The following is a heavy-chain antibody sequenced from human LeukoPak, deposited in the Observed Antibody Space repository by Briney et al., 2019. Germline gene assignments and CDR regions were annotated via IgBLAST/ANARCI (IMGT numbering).Heavy chain of an antibody. CDR3: ARDTFQPGLIDS. CDR2: INTDSSDI. V-gene: IGHV3-21*05. J-gene: IGHJ4*02. D-gene: IGHD2-2*01. CDR1: GFTFSRFA. Sequence: GGSLRLSCAASGFTFSRFAMNWVRQAPGKGLEWISYINTDSSDIHYADSVKGRFTISRGNARNTLFLQLSSLRAEGSAVYYCARDTFQPGLIDSWGQGTLVTVSS.